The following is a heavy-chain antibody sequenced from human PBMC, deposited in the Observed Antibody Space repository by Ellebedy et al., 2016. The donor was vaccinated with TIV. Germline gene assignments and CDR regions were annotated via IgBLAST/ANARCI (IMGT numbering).Heavy chain of an antibody. CDR1: GDSVNNYY. Sequence: SETLSLXXTVSGDSVNNYYWTWIRQSPGKGLEWIGHIYYSGTTNYNPSLQSRVAISIDTSKKKVSLNLLSVTAADTAIYFCARRRVAGYYGMDVWGQGATVIVSS. J-gene: IGHJ6*02. CDR2: IYYSGTT. CDR3: ARRRVAGYYGMDV. V-gene: IGHV4-59*02.